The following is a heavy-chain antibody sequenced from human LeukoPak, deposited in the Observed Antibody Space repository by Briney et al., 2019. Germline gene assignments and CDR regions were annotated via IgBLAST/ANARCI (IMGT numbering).Heavy chain of an antibody. V-gene: IGHV4-34*01. CDR3: ARPSGSGWYYFDY. CDR2: INHSGST. CDR1: GGSFSGYY. J-gene: IGHJ4*02. Sequence: SETLSLTCAVYGGSFSGYYWSWIRQPPGKGLEWIGEINHSGSTNYNPSLKSRVTISVDTSKNQVSLKLSSVTAADTAVYYCARPSGSGWYYFDYWGQGTLVTVSS. D-gene: IGHD6-19*01.